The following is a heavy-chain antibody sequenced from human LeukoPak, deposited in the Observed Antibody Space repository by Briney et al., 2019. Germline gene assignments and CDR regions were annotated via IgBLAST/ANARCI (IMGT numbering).Heavy chain of an antibody. CDR2: ISGSGGST. V-gene: IGHV3-23*01. J-gene: IGHJ4*02. CDR3: ARDTWIQLWLPDY. CDR1: EFTFSSYA. Sequence: GGSLRLSCAASEFTFSSYAMSWVRQAPGKGLEWVSAISGSGGSTYYADSVKGRFTISRDNSKNTLYLQMNSLRVEDTAVYYCARDTWIQLWLPDYWGQGALVTVSS. D-gene: IGHD5-18*01.